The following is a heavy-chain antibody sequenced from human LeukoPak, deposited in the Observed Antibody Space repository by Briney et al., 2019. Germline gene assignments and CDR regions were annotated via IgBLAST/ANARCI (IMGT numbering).Heavy chain of an antibody. CDR2: ISYDGSNK. CDR3: ARGYDFWSGYYYYGMDV. D-gene: IGHD3-3*01. V-gene: IGHV3-30*03. J-gene: IGHJ6*02. Sequence: PGGSLRLSCAASGFTFSSYGMHWVRQAPGKGLEWVAVISYDGSNKYYADSVKGRFTISRDNSKNTLYLQMNSLRAEDTAVYYCARGYDFWSGYYYYGMDVWGQGTTVTVSS. CDR1: GFTFSSYG.